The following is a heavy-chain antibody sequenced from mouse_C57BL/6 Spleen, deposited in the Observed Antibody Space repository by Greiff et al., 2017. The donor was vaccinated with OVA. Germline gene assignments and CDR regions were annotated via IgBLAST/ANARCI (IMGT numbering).Heavy chain of an antibody. CDR2: IYPSDSET. J-gene: IGHJ3*01. CDR3: AFSSTTVVAPFAD. V-gene: IGHV1-61*01. CDR1: GYTFTSYW. D-gene: IGHD1-1*01. Sequence: QVQLQQSGAELVRPGSSVKLSCKASGYTFTSYWMDWVKQRPGQGLEWIGNIYPSDSETHYNQKFKDKATLTVAKSSSTAYMQLSSLTSESSAVYYCAFSSTTVVAPFADWGQGTLVTVSA.